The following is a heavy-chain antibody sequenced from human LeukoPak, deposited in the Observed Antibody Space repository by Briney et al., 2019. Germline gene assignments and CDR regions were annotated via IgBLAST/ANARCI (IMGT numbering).Heavy chain of an antibody. J-gene: IGHJ4*02. CDR3: AREVGGKWLLEIDY. CDR2: IIPIPGIT. V-gene: IGHV1-69*04. CDR1: GGTFSSYA. D-gene: IGHD3-22*01. Sequence: GASVRVSCKASGGTFSSYAISWVRQAPGQGLEWMGRIIPIPGITNYAQKFQGRVTITADKSTSTAYMELSSLRSEDTAVYYCAREVGGKWLLEIDYWGQGTLVTVSS.